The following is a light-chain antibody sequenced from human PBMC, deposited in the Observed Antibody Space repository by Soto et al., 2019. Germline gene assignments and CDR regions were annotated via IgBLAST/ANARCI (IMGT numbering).Light chain of an antibody. CDR1: ESINLY. Sequence: DVQMTQSPSSLSASIGDRVTITCRASESINLYLNWYQQKPGKAPKLLIYTASSLQTGVPSRFSGSGSGTDFTLTINSLEGEDFATYYWQQSYSMPYTFGQGTQV. V-gene: IGKV1-39*01. J-gene: IGKJ2*01. CDR3: QQSYSMPYT. CDR2: TAS.